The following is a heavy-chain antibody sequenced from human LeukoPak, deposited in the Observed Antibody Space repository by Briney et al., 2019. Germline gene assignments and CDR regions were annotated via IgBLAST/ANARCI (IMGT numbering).Heavy chain of an antibody. CDR3: SKGGLYGPNTFDP. J-gene: IGHJ5*02. CDR2: IRGNGNVI. V-gene: IGHV3-23*01. D-gene: IGHD2/OR15-2a*01. Sequence: PGGSLRLSCVASGFTFDTYAMSWVRQTPGKRLEWVSAIRGNGNVIQYADSVKGRFIISRDNSKNILFLQMNSLRGEDTAVYFCSKGGLYGPNTFDPWGQGTLVTVSS. CDR1: GFTFDTYA.